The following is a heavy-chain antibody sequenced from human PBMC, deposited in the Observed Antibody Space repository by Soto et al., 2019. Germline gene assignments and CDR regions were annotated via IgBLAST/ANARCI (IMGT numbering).Heavy chain of an antibody. Sequence: GASVKVSCKASGGTFSSYAISWVRQAPGQGLEWMGGIIPIFGTANYAQKFQGRVTITADESTSTAYMELSSLRSEDTAVYYCAREAAADVSGGMDVWGQGTTVTVSS. CDR3: AREAAADVSGGMDV. CDR1: GGTFSSYA. J-gene: IGHJ6*02. D-gene: IGHD6-13*01. CDR2: IIPIFGTA. V-gene: IGHV1-69*13.